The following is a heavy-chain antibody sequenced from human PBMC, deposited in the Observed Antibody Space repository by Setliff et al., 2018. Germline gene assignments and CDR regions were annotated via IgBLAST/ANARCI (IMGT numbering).Heavy chain of an antibody. CDR3: ARVESMVRGKNILRHFDY. V-gene: IGHV1-18*04. CDR1: GYMFKRYG. CDR2: ISTYNDNT. J-gene: IGHJ4*02. D-gene: IGHD3-10*01. Sequence: ASVKVSCKASGYMFKRYGINWMRQAPGQGFEWVGWISTYNDNTKSAQKFQGRVTMTTDTTTSTSYLELRSLRSDDTAIYYCARVESMVRGKNILRHFDYWGQGTQVTVSS.